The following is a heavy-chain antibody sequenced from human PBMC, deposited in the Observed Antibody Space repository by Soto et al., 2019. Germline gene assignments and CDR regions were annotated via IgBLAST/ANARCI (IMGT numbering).Heavy chain of an antibody. J-gene: IGHJ4*02. D-gene: IGHD1-26*01. CDR1: GFRFNDYA. V-gene: IGHV3-9*01. Sequence: EVQLVESGGGLVQPGRSLRLSCAASGFRFNDYAMHWVRQAPGKGLEWVSGVSWNSGNIDYADSVKGRFTISRDNTKNFLYLQMKSLKAEDTALYSCAKGAGTSVGQNSFDYWGQGTLVTVSS. CDR2: VSWNSGNI. CDR3: AKGAGTSVGQNSFDY.